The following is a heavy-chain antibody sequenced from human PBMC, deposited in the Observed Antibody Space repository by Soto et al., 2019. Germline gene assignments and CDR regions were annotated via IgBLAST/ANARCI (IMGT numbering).Heavy chain of an antibody. CDR2: MDWDDEK. D-gene: IGHD1-26*01. CDR1: GFSLSTSGMC. V-gene: IGHV2-70*01. CDR3: ARMDSGTYSFDY. Sequence: SGPTLVNPTQTLTLTCTFSGFSLSTSGMCVSWIRQPPGKALEWLALMDWDDEKYYRTSLKTRLTLSKDNSKNQVALTMTNMDPVDTASYNCARMDSGTYSFDYWGRGILVTVSS. J-gene: IGHJ4*02.